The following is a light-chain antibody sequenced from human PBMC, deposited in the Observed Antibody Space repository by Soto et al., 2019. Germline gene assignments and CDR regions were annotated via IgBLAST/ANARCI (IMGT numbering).Light chain of an antibody. CDR1: QSITTY. CDR2: DAS. Sequence: DIQITQSPSTLSASVGDRVTITCRASQSITTYVTWYQQKPGKATKLLIYDASSLKSGVPSRFSGSGSGTEFTLTSSSLQPDDFATYYCQHYNSYPITFGQGTRLEIK. CDR3: QHYNSYPIT. V-gene: IGKV1-5*01. J-gene: IGKJ5*01.